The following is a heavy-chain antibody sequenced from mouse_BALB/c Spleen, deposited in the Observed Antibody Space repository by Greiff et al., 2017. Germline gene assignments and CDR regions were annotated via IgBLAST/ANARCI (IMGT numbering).Heavy chain of an antibody. CDR1: GYTFTSYW. D-gene: IGHD2-4*01. V-gene: IGHV1S81*02. CDR2: INPSNGRT. Sequence: QVQLKQPGAELVKPGASVKLSCKASGYTFTSYWMHWVKQRPGQGLEWIGEINPSNGRTNYNEKFKSKATLTVDKSSSTAYMQLSSLTSEDSAVYYCARSDYDYGAYWGQGTLVTVSA. J-gene: IGHJ3*01. CDR3: ARSDYDYGAY.